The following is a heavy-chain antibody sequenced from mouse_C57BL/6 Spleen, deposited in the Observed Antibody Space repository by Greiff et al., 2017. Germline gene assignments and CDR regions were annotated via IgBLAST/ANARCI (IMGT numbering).Heavy chain of an antibody. J-gene: IGHJ4*01. D-gene: IGHD2-4*01. CDR3: ARLDYDGYYYAMDY. CDR2: ISSGSSTI. Sequence: EVKVVESGGGLVKPGGSLKLSCAASGFTFSDYGMHWVRQAPEKGLEWVAYISSGSSTIYYADTVKGRFPISRDNAKNTLFLQMTSLRSEDTAMDYCARLDYDGYYYAMDYWGQGTSVTVSS. V-gene: IGHV5-17*01. CDR1: GFTFSDYG.